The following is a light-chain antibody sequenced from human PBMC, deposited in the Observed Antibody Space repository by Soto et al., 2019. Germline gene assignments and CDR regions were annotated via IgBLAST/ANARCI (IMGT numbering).Light chain of an antibody. V-gene: IGKV1-5*01. CDR3: HQYNTYSQT. CDR1: QTINNQ. Sequence: DIQMTQSPSTLSASVGDRVTIPCRASQTINNQLAWYQQKPGKAPKLLIYDVSTLESGVPSRFSGSGSGTEFTLTISSLQPDDFETYYCHQYNTYSQTFGQGTKVDI. J-gene: IGKJ1*01. CDR2: DVS.